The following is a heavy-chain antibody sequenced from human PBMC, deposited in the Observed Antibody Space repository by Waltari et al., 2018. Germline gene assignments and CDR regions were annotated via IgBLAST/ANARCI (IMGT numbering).Heavy chain of an antibody. D-gene: IGHD7-27*01. CDR1: GFTFNTYA. V-gene: IGHV3-30-3*01. Sequence: QVQLVESGGGVVQPGRSLRLSCAASGFTFNTYAMHWVRQAPGKGREWVALISPDGSKIYYADSVKGRFTISRDNSKNTLYLQMNSLRTDDTAVYYCPRGRGLGRYYFDYWGQGTLVTVSS. J-gene: IGHJ4*02. CDR2: ISPDGSKI. CDR3: PRGRGLGRYYFDY.